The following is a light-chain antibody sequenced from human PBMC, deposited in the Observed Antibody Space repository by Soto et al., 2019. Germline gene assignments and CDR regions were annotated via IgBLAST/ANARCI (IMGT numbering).Light chain of an antibody. J-gene: IGLJ1*01. CDR2: SND. CDR3: AAWDDSLNGLV. V-gene: IGLV1-44*01. Sequence: QSVLTQPPSASGTPGQRVTISCSGSSSNIGSNTVDWYQHLPRTAPKLLIYSNDQRPSGVPDRFSGSKSGTSASLAISGLQYEDEADYYCAAWDDSLNGLVFGTGTKLTVL. CDR1: SSNIGSNT.